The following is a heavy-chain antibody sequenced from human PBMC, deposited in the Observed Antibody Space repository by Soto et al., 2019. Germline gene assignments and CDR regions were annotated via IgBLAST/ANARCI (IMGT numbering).Heavy chain of an antibody. Sequence: PSETLSLTCTVAGGSISAFYWTWIRQPPGRGLEWRGYLYYSGSPNYNPSLKSRVTISVDTSKNQISLKLSSVTAADTAVYYCARSYRGYHLPRFEEPFYYGMEVWGQGTTVTVSS. V-gene: IGHV4-59*01. CDR1: GGSISAFY. CDR3: ARSYRGYHLPRFEEPFYYGMEV. CDR2: LYYSGSP. J-gene: IGHJ6*02. D-gene: IGHD5-12*01.